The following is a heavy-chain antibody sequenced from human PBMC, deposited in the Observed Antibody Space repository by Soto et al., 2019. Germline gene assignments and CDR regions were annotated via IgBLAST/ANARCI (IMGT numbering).Heavy chain of an antibody. Sequence: EVQLVESGGGLVKPGGSLRLSCAASGFTFSSYSMNWGRQAPGKGLEWVSSISSSSSYIYYADSVKGRLTISRDNAKNSLYLQMNSLRAEDTAVYYCARGPYTNSGSYFDYWGQGTLVTVSS. CDR1: GFTFSSYS. J-gene: IGHJ4*02. CDR3: ARGPYTNSGSYFDY. D-gene: IGHD6-19*01. CDR2: ISSSSSYI. V-gene: IGHV3-21*01.